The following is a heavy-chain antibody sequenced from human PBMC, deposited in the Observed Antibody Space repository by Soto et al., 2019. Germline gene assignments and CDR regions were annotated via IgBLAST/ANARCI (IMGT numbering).Heavy chain of an antibody. CDR1: GYTFTSFG. V-gene: IGHV1-18*01. D-gene: IGHD2-15*01. CDR3: ARARIFYGLDV. J-gene: IGHJ6*02. Sequence: QVQLVQSGAEVKKPGASVKVSCKASGYTFTSFGISWVRQAPGQGLEWMGWINAYNVYNGNTNYAQNLQGRVTMTTDTSTSTAYMELRSLRSDDTAAYYCARARIFYGLDVWGQGTTVTVSS. CDR2: INAYNVYNGNT.